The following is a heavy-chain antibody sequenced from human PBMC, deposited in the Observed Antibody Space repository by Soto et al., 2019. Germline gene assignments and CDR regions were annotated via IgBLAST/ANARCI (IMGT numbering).Heavy chain of an antibody. J-gene: IGHJ4*02. CDR3: ARDPDYYDSSGPFDY. Sequence: GGSLRLSCAASGFTFSSYAMHWVRQAPGKGLEWVAVISYDGSNKYYADSVKGRFTISRDNSKNTLYLQMNSLRAEDTAVYYCARDPDYYDSSGPFDYWGQGTLVTVSS. CDR1: GFTFSSYA. CDR2: ISYDGSNK. D-gene: IGHD3-22*01. V-gene: IGHV3-30-3*01.